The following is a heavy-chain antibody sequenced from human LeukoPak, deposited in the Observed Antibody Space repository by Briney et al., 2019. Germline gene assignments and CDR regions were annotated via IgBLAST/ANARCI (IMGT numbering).Heavy chain of an antibody. Sequence: SETLSLTCTVSGGSIRSSSYYWGWIRQPPGKGLEWIGSIYYSGSTYYNPSLKSRVTISVDRSKNQFSLKLSSVTAADTAVYYCARDRLIYGSGSWGQGTLVTVSS. D-gene: IGHD3-10*01. CDR3: ARDRLIYGSGS. CDR2: IYYSGST. J-gene: IGHJ4*02. V-gene: IGHV4-39*07. CDR1: GGSIRSSSYY.